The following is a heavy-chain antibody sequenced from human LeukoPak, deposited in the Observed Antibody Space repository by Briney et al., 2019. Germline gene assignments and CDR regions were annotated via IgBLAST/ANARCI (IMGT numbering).Heavy chain of an antibody. Sequence: TGGSLRLSCTASGFTFGDYAMSWVRQAPGKGLEWVGFIRSKAYGGTTEYAASVKGRFIISRDDSKSIAYLQMNSLKTEDTAVYYCTREICGGDCYYYYYYYYMDVWGKGTTVTVSS. CDR2: IRSKAYGGTT. CDR1: GFTFGDYA. V-gene: IGHV3-49*04. CDR3: TREICGGDCYYYYYYYYMDV. J-gene: IGHJ6*03. D-gene: IGHD2-21*01.